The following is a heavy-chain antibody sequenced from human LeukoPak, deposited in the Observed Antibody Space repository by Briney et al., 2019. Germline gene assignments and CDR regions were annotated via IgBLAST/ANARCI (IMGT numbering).Heavy chain of an antibody. CDR2: IRYDGSNK. V-gene: IGHV3-30*02. CDR1: GFTFSSYG. Sequence: GGSLRLSCAASGFTFSSYGMHWARQAPGKGLEWVAFIRYDGSNKYYADSVKGRFTISRDNSKNTLYLQMNSLRAEDTAVYYCAKAHILTGYYRDYYYYMDVWGKGTTVTISS. CDR3: AKAHILTGYYRDYYYYMDV. D-gene: IGHD3-9*01. J-gene: IGHJ6*03.